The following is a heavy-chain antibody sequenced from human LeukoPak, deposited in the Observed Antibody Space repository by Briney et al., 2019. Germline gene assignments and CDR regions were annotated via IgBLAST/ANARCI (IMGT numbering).Heavy chain of an antibody. CDR1: GFTFSNYG. V-gene: IGHV3-30*03. CDR2: ILYDGGNK. D-gene: IGHD2-15*01. CDR3: VRGGRRTLVVVATKGGVDY. Sequence: GRSLRLSCAASGFTFSNYGMHWVRQAPGKGLEWVAIILYDGGNKYYADSVKGRFTISRDNSKNTLYLQMNSLRAEDTAVYYCVRGGRRTLVVVATKGGVDYWGQGTLVTVSS. J-gene: IGHJ4*02.